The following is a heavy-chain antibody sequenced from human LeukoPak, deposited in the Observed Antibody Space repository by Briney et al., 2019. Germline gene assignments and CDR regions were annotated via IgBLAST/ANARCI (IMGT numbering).Heavy chain of an antibody. D-gene: IGHD4-17*01. Sequence: HLGGSLRLSCAASGFTFSSYGMHWVRQAPGKGLEWVAFIRYDGSNKYYADSVKGRFTISRDNSKNTLYLQMNSLRAEDTAVYYCATPPTVTRNYWGQGTLVTVSS. CDR2: IRYDGSNK. CDR1: GFTFSSYG. J-gene: IGHJ4*02. CDR3: ATPPTVTRNY. V-gene: IGHV3-30*02.